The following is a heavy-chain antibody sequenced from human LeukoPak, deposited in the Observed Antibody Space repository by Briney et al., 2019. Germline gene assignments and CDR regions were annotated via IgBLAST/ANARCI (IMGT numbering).Heavy chain of an antibody. V-gene: IGHV1-18*01. D-gene: IGHD2-2*02. J-gene: IGHJ5*02. CDR2: ISAYNGNT. Sequence: EASVKVSCKASGYTFTSYGISWVRQAPGQGLEWMGWISAYNGNTNYAQKLQGRVTMTTDTSTSTAYMELRSLRSDDTAVYYCAREDLGYCSSTSCYSWFDPWGQGTLVTVSS. CDR1: GYTFTSYG. CDR3: AREDLGYCSSTSCYSWFDP.